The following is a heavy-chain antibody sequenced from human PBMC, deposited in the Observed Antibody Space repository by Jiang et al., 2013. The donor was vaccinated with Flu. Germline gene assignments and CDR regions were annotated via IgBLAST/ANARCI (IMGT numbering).Heavy chain of an antibody. Sequence: EWVAVISYDGSNKYYADSVKGRFTISRDNSKNTLYLQMNSLRAEDTAVYYCARDGWELPTLLPHYWGQGTLVTVSS. CDR3: ARDGWELPTLLPHY. J-gene: IGHJ4*02. D-gene: IGHD1-26*01. V-gene: IGHV3-30*04. CDR2: ISYDGSNK.